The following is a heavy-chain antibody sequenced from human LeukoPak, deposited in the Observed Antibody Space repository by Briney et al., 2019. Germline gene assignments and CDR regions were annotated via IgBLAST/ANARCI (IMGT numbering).Heavy chain of an antibody. D-gene: IGHD6-13*01. CDR2: IHITSDWV. J-gene: IGHJ4*02. V-gene: IGHV3-21*01. Sequence: GSLRLSCAASGFTFSAYNMNWVRQAPGKGLEWVSSIHITSDWVYYADSVKGRFTISRDSAKNSLYLQMNSLRAEDTAVYYCASRHYSSSWSFDYWGQGTLVTVSS. CDR3: ASRHYSSSWSFDY. CDR1: GFTFSAYN.